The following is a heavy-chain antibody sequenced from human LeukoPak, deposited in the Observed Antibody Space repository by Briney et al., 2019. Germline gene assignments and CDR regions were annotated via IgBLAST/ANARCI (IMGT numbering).Heavy chain of an antibody. Sequence: GGSLRLSCAASGFTFSSYSMHWVRPAAGKGLEWVAGISHDGSNKYYADSVKGRFTISRDNSRNTLYLQMNSLRAEDTAVYYCARDLIAVAVKRYYSDYWGQGTLVTVSS. D-gene: IGHD6-19*01. CDR2: ISHDGSNK. V-gene: IGHV3-30-3*01. CDR3: ARDLIAVAVKRYYSDY. J-gene: IGHJ4*02. CDR1: GFTFSSYS.